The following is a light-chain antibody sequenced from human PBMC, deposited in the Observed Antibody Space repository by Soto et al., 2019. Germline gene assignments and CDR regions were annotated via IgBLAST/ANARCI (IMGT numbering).Light chain of an antibody. J-gene: IGLJ3*02. CDR3: ETWYSNTHKV. V-gene: IGLV4-60*02. CDR2: LDRSGSY. CDR1: SGHSTYI. Sequence: QLVLTQSSSASASLGSSVKLTCILSSGHSTYIIAWHQQQPGKAPRFLMTLDRSGSYNRGSGVPDRFSGSSSGTDRYLTISNLQFEDEGDYYCETWYSNTHKVFGGGTKLTVL.